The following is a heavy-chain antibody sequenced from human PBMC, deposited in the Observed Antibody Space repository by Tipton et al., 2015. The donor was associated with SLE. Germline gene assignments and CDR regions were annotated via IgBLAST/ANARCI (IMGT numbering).Heavy chain of an antibody. CDR1: GGSISSYY. CDR3: ARRGGDAFDI. V-gene: IGHV4-59*01. J-gene: IGHJ3*02. Sequence: TLSLTCTVPGGSISSYYWSWIRQPPGKGLEWIGYIYYSGSTNYNPSLKSRVTISVDTSKNQFSLKLSSVTAADTAVYYCARRGGDAFDIWGQGTMVTVSS. CDR2: IYYSGST. D-gene: IGHD6-25*01.